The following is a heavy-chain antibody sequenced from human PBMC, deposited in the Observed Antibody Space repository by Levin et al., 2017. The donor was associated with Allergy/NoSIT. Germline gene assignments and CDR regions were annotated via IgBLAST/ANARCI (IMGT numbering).Heavy chain of an antibody. CDR2: ISRSGSTI. Sequence: PGGSLRLSCAASGFTFSDYYMSWLRQAPGKGLEWVSYISRSGSTIYYADSVKGRFTISRDNAKNSLFLQMNSLRAEDTAVYYCARGSFWSGYYFDYWGQGTLVTVSS. D-gene: IGHD3-3*01. CDR3: ARGSFWSGYYFDY. V-gene: IGHV3-11*01. CDR1: GFTFSDYY. J-gene: IGHJ4*02.